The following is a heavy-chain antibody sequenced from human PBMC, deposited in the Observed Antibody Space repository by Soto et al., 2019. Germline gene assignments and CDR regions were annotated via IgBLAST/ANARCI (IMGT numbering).Heavy chain of an antibody. V-gene: IGHV1-69*13. CDR2: IIPIFGTA. CDR3: ARGAPAAFNYYYYGMDV. J-gene: IGHJ6*02. D-gene: IGHD2-2*01. CDR1: GGTFSSYA. Sequence: ASVKVSCKASGGTFSSYAISWVRQAPGQGLEWMGGIIPIFGTANYAQKFQGRVTITADESTSTAYMELSSLRSEDTAVYYCARGAPAAFNYYYYGMDVWGQGTTVTVSS.